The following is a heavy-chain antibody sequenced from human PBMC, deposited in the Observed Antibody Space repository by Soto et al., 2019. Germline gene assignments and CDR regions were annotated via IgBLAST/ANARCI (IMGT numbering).Heavy chain of an antibody. CDR3: ARDPDYGDYWGYFFDS. J-gene: IGHJ4*02. CDR2: INPTSGGT. D-gene: IGHD4-17*01. Sequence: QVQLVQSGAEVKKPGASVKVSCKTSGYTFPAYYNHWIRQAPGQGLEWMGWINPTSGGTVYAQNFQDRVTMTRDTSISTAYMELRRLNSDDTAVYYCARDPDYGDYWGYFFDSWGQGTPVTVSS. V-gene: IGHV1-2*02. CDR1: GYTFPAYY.